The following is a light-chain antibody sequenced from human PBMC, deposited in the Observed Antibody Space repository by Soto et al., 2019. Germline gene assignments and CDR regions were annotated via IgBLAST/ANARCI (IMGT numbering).Light chain of an antibody. Sequence: DIPMTQSPSSLSASVGDRVTITCRASQGISNYLAWYQQKPGKVPKLLIYAASTLQSGVPSRFSGSGSGTDFTLTISSLQPEDVATYYGQKYNSAPCTFGQGTRLEIK. CDR3: QKYNSAPCT. CDR2: AAS. J-gene: IGKJ5*01. CDR1: QGISNY. V-gene: IGKV1-27*01.